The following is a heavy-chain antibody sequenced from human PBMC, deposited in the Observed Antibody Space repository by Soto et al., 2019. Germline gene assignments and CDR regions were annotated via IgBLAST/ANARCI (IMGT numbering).Heavy chain of an antibody. J-gene: IGHJ6*02. CDR3: ARAVTGTTKYYGMDV. V-gene: IGHV4-31*03. CDR1: GGSISSGGYY. D-gene: IGHD1-7*01. CDR2: IYYSGST. Sequence: TSETLSLTCTVSGGSISSGGYYWSWIRQHPGKGLEWIGYIYYSGSTYYNPSLKSRVTISVDTSKNQFSLQWSSLKASDTAMYYCARAVTGTTKYYGMDVWGQGTPVTVSS.